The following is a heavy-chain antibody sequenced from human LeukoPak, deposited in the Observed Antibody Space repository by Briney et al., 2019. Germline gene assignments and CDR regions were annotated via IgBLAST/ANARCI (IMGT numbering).Heavy chain of an antibody. CDR3: ARNEGSGYSAPDAFDI. D-gene: IGHD3-22*01. CDR1: GGSISSYY. V-gene: IGHV4-59*01. J-gene: IGHJ3*02. CDR2: IYCSGST. Sequence: SETLSLTCTVSGGSISSYYWSWIRQPPGKGLEWIGYIYCSGSTNYNPSLKSRVTISVDTSKNQFSLKLSSVTAADTAVYYCARNEGSGYSAPDAFDIWGQGTMVTVSS.